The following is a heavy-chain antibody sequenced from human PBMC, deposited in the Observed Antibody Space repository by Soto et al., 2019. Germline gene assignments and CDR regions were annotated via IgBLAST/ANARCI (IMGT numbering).Heavy chain of an antibody. J-gene: IGHJ6*02. D-gene: IGHD6-13*01. Sequence: NPSETLSLTCTVSGGSISSSYWGWIWQPPGKGLEWIGYIYYSGSTNYNPSLKSRVTISVDTSKNQFSLKLSSVTAADTAVYYCARGSRGSWYVSHYYYGMDVWGQGTTVTVSS. CDR1: GGSISSSY. CDR2: IYYSGST. V-gene: IGHV4-59*01. CDR3: ARGSRGSWYVSHYYYGMDV.